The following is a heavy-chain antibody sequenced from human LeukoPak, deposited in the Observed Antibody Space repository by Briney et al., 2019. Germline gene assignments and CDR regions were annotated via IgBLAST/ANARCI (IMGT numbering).Heavy chain of an antibody. Sequence: GGSLRLSCAASGFTFSSYSMNWVRQAPGKGLEWVSSISATSSYIYYADSARGRFTISRDNAKNSLYLQMNSLRAEDTAVYYCARDKTEQWLVLEAFDIWGQGTVVTVSS. CDR2: ISATSSYI. D-gene: IGHD6-19*01. V-gene: IGHV3-21*01. CDR3: ARDKTEQWLVLEAFDI. CDR1: GFTFSSYS. J-gene: IGHJ3*02.